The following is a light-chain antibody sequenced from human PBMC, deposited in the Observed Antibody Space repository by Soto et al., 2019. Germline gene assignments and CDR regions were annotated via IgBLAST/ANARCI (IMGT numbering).Light chain of an antibody. J-gene: IGLJ1*01. Sequence: SYELTQPLSVSVALGQTATITCGGNNIGGKNVHWYQQKPGQAPVLVIYRDYNRPSGIPERFPGSNSGHTATLTISRVQPGGEADYYCQVWDNRGYVFGTGTKV. CDR2: RDY. CDR3: QVWDNRGYV. V-gene: IGLV3-9*01. CDR1: NIGGKN.